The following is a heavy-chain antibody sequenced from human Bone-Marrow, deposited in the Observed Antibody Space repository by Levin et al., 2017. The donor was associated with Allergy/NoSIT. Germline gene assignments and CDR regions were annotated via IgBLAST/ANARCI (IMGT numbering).Heavy chain of an antibody. CDR3: STGLMTTRGLAH. V-gene: IGHV3-15*01. Sequence: MSGGSLRLSCAVSGLSFTDAWMNWVRQAPGKGLEWVGLIRGVAGTTDYSAPVKGRFTISRDDSESTAYLEMNSLKTEDTAVYYCSTGLMTTRGLAHWGQGTLVTVSS. CDR2: IRGVAGTT. CDR1: GLSFTDAW. D-gene: IGHD3-16*01. J-gene: IGHJ4*02.